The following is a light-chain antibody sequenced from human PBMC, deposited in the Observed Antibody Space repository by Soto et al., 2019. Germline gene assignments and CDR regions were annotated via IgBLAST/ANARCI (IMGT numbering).Light chain of an antibody. J-gene: IGKJ4*01. CDR2: KAS. Sequence: DIQMTQSPSTLSASVGDRVTITCRASESISNWLAWYQKKPGKAPKLLIYKASSLESGVPSRFSGSGSGTEFTLTISSLQPDDFATYYCQQYTSFPLTFGGGTKVEIK. CDR3: QQYTSFPLT. V-gene: IGKV1-5*03. CDR1: ESISNW.